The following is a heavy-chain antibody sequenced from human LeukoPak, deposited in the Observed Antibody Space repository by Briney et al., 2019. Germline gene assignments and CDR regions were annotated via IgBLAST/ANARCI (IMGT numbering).Heavy chain of an antibody. CDR1: GFTFTSDA. Sequence: GGSLRLSCAAPGFTFTSDAMNWVRQAPGKGLEWVSSTVSRGTTQYADSVKGRFTVSRDTSKNTLYLQMNSLRADDTAVYYCAKCSTSAYTTGWCNWIDPWGQGTLVTVSS. V-gene: IGHV3-23*01. CDR2: TVSRGTT. CDR3: AKCSTSAYTTGWCNWIDP. D-gene: IGHD6-19*01. J-gene: IGHJ5*02.